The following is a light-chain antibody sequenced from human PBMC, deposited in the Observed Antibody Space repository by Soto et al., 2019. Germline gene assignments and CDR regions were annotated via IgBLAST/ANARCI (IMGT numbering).Light chain of an antibody. Sequence: EIVLTQSPGTLSLSPGEGAALSCRTSQSISSSYLAWYQQKPGKAPRLLIYAASSRATGIPDRFSGSGSGTDFTLTISRLEPEDFAVYYCQLYGGSHMFSFGQGTKLEIK. V-gene: IGKV3-20*01. CDR2: AAS. J-gene: IGKJ2*01. CDR1: QSISSSY. CDR3: QLYGGSHMFS.